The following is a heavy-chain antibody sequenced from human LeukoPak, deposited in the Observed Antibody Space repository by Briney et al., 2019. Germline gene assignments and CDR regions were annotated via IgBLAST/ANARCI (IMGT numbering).Heavy chain of an antibody. CDR1: GGSISSGSYY. J-gene: IGHJ4*02. CDR2: MAHSGNT. V-gene: IGHV4-61*02. CDR3: ARDREFCSGASCYPYWYDY. Sequence: PSETLSLTCTVSGGSISSGSYYWSWIRQPAGKGLEWVGRMAHSGNTDYNPSLKSRLTMSIDSSKNQFSLKLSSVTAADTAVYYCARDREFCSGASCYPYWYDYWGQGILVTVSS. D-gene: IGHD2-15*01.